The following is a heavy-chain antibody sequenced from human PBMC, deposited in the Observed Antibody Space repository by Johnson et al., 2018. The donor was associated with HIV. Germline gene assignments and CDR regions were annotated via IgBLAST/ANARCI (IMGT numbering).Heavy chain of an antibody. J-gene: IGHJ3*02. Sequence: VQLVESGGGLVQPGGSLRLSCAASGFTFSSYDMHWVRQAPVKGLEWVSVIYTGSDSTSYTDSVKDRFTISRDSSKNTLYLQMNSLRAEDTAVYYCAREIVLNSSGWYCIDAFDIWGQGTMVTVSS. CDR1: GFTFSSYD. CDR3: AREIVLNSSGWYCIDAFDI. CDR2: IYTGSDST. V-gene: IGHV3-66*01. D-gene: IGHD6-19*01.